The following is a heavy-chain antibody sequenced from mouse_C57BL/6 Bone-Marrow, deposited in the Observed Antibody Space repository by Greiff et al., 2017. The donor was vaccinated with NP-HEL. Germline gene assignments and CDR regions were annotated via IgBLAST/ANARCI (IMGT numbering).Heavy chain of an antibody. CDR3: ARGATMVTTPYFDY. CDR1: GFTFSDYY. J-gene: IGHJ2*01. D-gene: IGHD2-2*01. V-gene: IGHV5-12*01. Sequence: EVHLVESGGGLVQPGGSLKLSCAASGFTFSDYYMYWVRQTPEKRLEWVAYISNGGGSTYYPDTVKGRFTISRDNAKNTLYLQMSRLKSEDTAMYYCARGATMVTTPYFDYWGQGTTLTVSS. CDR2: ISNGGGST.